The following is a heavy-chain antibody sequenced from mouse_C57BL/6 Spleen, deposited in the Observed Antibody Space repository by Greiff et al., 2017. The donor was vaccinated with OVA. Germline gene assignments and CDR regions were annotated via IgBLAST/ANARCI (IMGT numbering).Heavy chain of an antibody. Sequence: QVQLQPSGAELVRPGASVTLSCKASGYTFTDYEMHWVKQTPVHGLEWIGAIDPETGGTAYTQKFKGKAILTADKSSSTAYMELRSLTSEDSAVYYCTRPLITTSYVDYWGQGTTLTVSS. CDR3: TRPLITTSYVDY. CDR2: IDPETGGT. V-gene: IGHV1-15*01. CDR1: GYTFTDYE. J-gene: IGHJ2*01. D-gene: IGHD1-1*01.